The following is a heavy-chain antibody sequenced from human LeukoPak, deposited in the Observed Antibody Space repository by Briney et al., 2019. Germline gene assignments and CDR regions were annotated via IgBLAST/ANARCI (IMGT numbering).Heavy chain of an antibody. Sequence: GSLRLSCEASGLSFGDYTMHWVRQAPGKGLEWVSLISRNGAATKYADSVRGRFTISRDNSKNSLYLQMNSLRAEDTAVYYCARDKIVGATIFDYWGQGTLVTVSS. CDR3: ARDKIVGATIFDY. V-gene: IGHV3-43*01. D-gene: IGHD1-26*01. CDR1: GLSFGDYT. CDR2: ISRNGAAT. J-gene: IGHJ4*02.